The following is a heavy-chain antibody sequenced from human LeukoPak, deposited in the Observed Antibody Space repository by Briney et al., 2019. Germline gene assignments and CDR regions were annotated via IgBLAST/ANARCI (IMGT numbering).Heavy chain of an antibody. D-gene: IGHD6-19*01. J-gene: IGHJ6*02. V-gene: IGHV4-34*01. CDR2: INHSGST. CDR1: GGSFSGYY. Sequence: SETLSLTCAVYGGSFSGYYWSWIRQPPGKGLEWIGEINHSGSTNYNPSLKSRVTISVDTSKNQFSLKLSSVTAADTAVYYCARVHSSGWYYYYYGMDVWGRGTTVTVSS. CDR3: ARVHSSGWYYYYYGMDV.